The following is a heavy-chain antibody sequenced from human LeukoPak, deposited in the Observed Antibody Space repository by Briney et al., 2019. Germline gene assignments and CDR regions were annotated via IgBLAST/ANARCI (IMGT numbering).Heavy chain of an antibody. D-gene: IGHD2-2*01. CDR1: GGSISSYY. V-gene: IGHV4-59*08. CDR3: ARGKEYQLMGGYGIDV. CDR2: IYYSGST. J-gene: IGHJ6*02. Sequence: KSSETLSLTCTVSGGSISSYYWSWIRQPPGKGLEWIGYIYYSGSTNYNPSLKSRVTISVDTSKNQFSLKLSSVTAADTAVYYCARGKEYQLMGGYGIDVWGQGTTVTVSS.